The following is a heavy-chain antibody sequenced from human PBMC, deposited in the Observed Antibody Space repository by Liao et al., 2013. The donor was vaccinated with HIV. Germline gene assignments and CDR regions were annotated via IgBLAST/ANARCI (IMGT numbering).Heavy chain of an antibody. D-gene: IGHD2-21*01. J-gene: IGHJ6*03. CDR2: IYTSGSI. Sequence: QVQLQESGPGLVKPSQTLSLTCTVSGGSISSGYYSWTWIRQPAGKGLEWIGRIYTSGSINYNPSLKSRATISVDTSKNQFSLKLSSVTAADTAVYYCARDLRVYCGGDCYGGYYYYMDVWGKGTTVTVSS. V-gene: IGHV4-61*02. CDR3: ARDLRVYCGGDCYGGYYYYMDV. CDR1: GGSISSGYYS.